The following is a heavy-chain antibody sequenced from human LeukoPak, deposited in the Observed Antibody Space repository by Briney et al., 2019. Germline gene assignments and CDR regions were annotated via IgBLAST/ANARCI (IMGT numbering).Heavy chain of an antibody. Sequence: GGSLRLSCAASGFTFKDYWMHWVRQVPGKGLVWVARIISDGSSASYADSVKGRFTMSRDNAKNTLYLQMNSLSAEDTAVYYCVRDSNYHPDCWGQGTLVTVSS. CDR1: GFTFKDYW. V-gene: IGHV3-74*01. CDR3: VRDSNYHPDC. D-gene: IGHD4-11*01. J-gene: IGHJ4*02. CDR2: IISDGSSA.